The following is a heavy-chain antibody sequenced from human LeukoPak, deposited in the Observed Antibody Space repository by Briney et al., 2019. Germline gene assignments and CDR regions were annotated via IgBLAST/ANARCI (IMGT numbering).Heavy chain of an antibody. CDR3: ARVFSPGAYYDFWSGYLPYYYYYYYMDV. CDR2: MNPNSGNT. Sequence: ASVKVSCKASGYTFTSYDINWVRQATGQGLEWMGWMNPNSGNTGYAQKFQGRVTITRNTSISTAYMELSSLRSEDTAVYYCARVFSPGAYYDFWSGYLPYYYYYYYMDVWGKGTTVTVSS. D-gene: IGHD3-3*01. V-gene: IGHV1-8*03. CDR1: GYTFTSYD. J-gene: IGHJ6*03.